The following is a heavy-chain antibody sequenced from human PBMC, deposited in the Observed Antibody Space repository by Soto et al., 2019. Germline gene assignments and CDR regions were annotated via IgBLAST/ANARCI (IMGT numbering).Heavy chain of an antibody. CDR3: ARGSPLGVVITHWFDP. D-gene: IGHD3-3*01. CDR1: GYTFTGYY. J-gene: IGHJ5*02. V-gene: IGHV1-2*02. CDR2: INPNSGGT. Sequence: ASVKVSCKASGYTFTGYYMHWVRQAPGQGLEWMGWINPNSGGTNYAQKFQGRVTMIRDTSISTAYMELSRLRSDDTAVYYCARGSPLGVVITHWFDPWGQGTLVTVS.